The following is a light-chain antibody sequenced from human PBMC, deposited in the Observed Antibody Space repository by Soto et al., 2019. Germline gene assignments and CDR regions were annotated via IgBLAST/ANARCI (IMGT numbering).Light chain of an antibody. CDR2: SNN. Sequence: QSALTQPPSASGTPGQRVTISCSGSSSNIGSNTVNWYQQLPGSAPKLLIYSNNQRPSGIPDRFSGSTSGTSASLAISWLQSEDEADYYCAAWDDSPNGYAFGTGTKVTVL. J-gene: IGLJ1*01. V-gene: IGLV1-44*01. CDR3: AAWDDSPNGYA. CDR1: SSNIGSNT.